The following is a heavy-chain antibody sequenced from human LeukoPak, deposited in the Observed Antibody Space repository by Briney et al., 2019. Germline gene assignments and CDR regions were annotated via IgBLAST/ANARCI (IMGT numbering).Heavy chain of an antibody. CDR1: GGSISSYY. J-gene: IGHJ4*02. Sequence: PSETLSLTCTVSGGSISSYYWSWIRQPPGKGLEWIGYIYYSGSTNYNPSLKSRVTISVDTSKNQFSLKLSSVTAADTTVYYCARDRPAYGSGSPTTGVDYWGQGTLVTVSS. D-gene: IGHD3-10*01. CDR3: ARDRPAYGSGSPTTGVDY. V-gene: IGHV4-59*01. CDR2: IYYSGST.